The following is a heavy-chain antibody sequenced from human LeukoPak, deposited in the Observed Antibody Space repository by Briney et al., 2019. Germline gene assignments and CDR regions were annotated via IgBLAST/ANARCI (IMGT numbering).Heavy chain of an antibody. D-gene: IGHD6-25*01. Sequence: AASVKVSCKASGGTFSSYAISWVRQAPGQGLEWMGRIIPIFGTANYAQKFQGRVTIPTDESTSTAYMELSGLRSEDTAVYYCARGGDGSVQFDYWGQGTLVTVSS. CDR2: IIPIFGTA. CDR1: GGTFSSYA. CDR3: ARGGDGSVQFDY. J-gene: IGHJ4*02. V-gene: IGHV1-69*05.